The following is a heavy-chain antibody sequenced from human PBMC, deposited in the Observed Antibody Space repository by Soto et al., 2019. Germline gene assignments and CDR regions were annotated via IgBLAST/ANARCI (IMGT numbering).Heavy chain of an antibody. V-gene: IGHV5-10-1*01. J-gene: IGHJ4*02. CDR3: ARSAIVGATIDY. CDR2: IDPTDSYT. CDR1: GYSFTSYW. Sequence: PGESLKISCKGSGYSFTSYWISWVRQMPGKGLEWMGRIDPTDSYTNDSPSSQGHVIISADKSISTAYLQWSSLKASDTAMYYCARSAIVGATIDYWGQGTLVTVSS. D-gene: IGHD1-26*01.